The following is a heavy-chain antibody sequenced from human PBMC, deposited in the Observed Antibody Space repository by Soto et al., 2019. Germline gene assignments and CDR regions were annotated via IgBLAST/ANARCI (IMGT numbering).Heavy chain of an antibody. CDR1: GCNFSNHW. CDR3: ARESGDWPLNWFDP. Sequence: GWLRRPGSASGCNFSNHWMHWVRQRPGEGLVWVSRITSDGKSKAYAESVKGRFAISRDNAKNTLYLQMNGLTAEDTDVYYCARESGDWPLNWFDPWGLGTLVTVYS. CDR2: ITSDGKSK. D-gene: IGHD2-21*02. J-gene: IGHJ5*02. V-gene: IGHV3-74*01.